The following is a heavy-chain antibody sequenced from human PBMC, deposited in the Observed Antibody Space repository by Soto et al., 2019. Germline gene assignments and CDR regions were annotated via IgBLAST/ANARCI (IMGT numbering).Heavy chain of an antibody. V-gene: IGHV3-23*01. CDR1: GFTFSSYA. D-gene: IGHD2-21*02. CDR3: AKFYGGNSAHTYTIDP. J-gene: IGHJ5*02. CDR2: ISSSGGST. Sequence: EVQLLESGGGLVQPGGSLRLSCAASGFTFSSYAMSWVRQAPGKGLEWVSTISSSGGSTHYADSVKGRFTISRDNSKNTLDRKMNSLRAEDTAVYYCAKFYGGNSAHTYTIDPWGQGTLVTVSS.